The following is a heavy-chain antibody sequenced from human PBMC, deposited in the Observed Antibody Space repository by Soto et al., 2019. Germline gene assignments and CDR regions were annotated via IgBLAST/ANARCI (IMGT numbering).Heavy chain of an antibody. J-gene: IGHJ4*02. CDR3: AREGGESSDGLYYFDS. CDR2: VFYSGNT. Sequence: ASETLSLTCAVSGGSISGSYYYWGWLRQSPGKGPEWIGSVFYSGNTDYNPSLKSRLAISIDTSKNQFSLKLSSVTAADTAVYFCAREGGESSDGLYYFDSWGQGSLVTVSS. CDR1: GGSISGSYYY. D-gene: IGHD3-16*01. V-gene: IGHV4-39*07.